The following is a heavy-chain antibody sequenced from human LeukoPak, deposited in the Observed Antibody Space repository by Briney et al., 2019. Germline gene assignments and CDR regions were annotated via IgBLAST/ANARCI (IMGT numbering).Heavy chain of an antibody. V-gene: IGHV4-39*01. D-gene: IGHD2-21*02. CDR3: ARHGDLLSPFQT. CDR2: INYSGST. Sequence: PSETLSLTCTGSGGSISSTSYYWGWIRQPPGKGLEWIGTINYSGSTYYNPSLKSRVTISVDTSKNQISLKLNSVTAADTAMYYCARHGDLLSPFQTWGQGTLVTVSS. CDR1: GGSISSTSYY. J-gene: IGHJ5*02.